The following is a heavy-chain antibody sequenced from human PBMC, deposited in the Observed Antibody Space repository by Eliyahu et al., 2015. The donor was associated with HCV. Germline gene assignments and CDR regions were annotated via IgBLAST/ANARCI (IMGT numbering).Heavy chain of an antibody. D-gene: IGHD2-2*01. CDR2: IFYSGST. J-gene: IGHJ6*03. CDR3: ARLGSTYCSRFSCHTSNDFHMDV. V-gene: IGHV4-39*01. Sequence: QMQLQESGPGLVKPSETLSLTCTVSGGSISSSSYYWGWFRQPPGKGLEWIGNIFYSGSTSYNPSLQSRVTISVDTSRNQFSLKLNSVTAADTARFYCARLGSTYCSRFSCHTSNDFHMDVWGKGTTVTVSS. CDR1: GGSISSSSYY.